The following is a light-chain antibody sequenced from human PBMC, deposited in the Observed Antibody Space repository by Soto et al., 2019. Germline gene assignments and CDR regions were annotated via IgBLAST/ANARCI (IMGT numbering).Light chain of an antibody. Sequence: QSALTQPASVSGSPGQSITISCTGTSSDVGGYNYVSWYQQHPGKAPKFMIYDVSNRPSGVSNRFSGSKSGNTASLTISGLQAEDEADYCSSYTTSNTRQIVFGTGTQLTVL. CDR3: SSYTTSNTRQIV. CDR1: SSDVGGYNY. V-gene: IGLV2-14*01. CDR2: DVS. J-gene: IGLJ1*01.